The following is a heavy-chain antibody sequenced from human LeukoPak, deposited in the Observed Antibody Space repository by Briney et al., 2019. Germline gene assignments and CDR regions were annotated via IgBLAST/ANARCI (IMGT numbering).Heavy chain of an antibody. CDR2: IYYSGST. J-gene: IGHJ4*02. D-gene: IGHD3-22*01. Sequence: SETLSLTCTVSGGSISIYYWSWIRQPPGKGLEWIGYIYYSGSTNYNPSLKSRVTISVDTSKNQFSLKLSSVTAADTAVYYCARQESSGYLYYFDYWGQGTLVTVSS. V-gene: IGHV4-59*08. CDR3: ARQESSGYLYYFDY. CDR1: GGSISIYY.